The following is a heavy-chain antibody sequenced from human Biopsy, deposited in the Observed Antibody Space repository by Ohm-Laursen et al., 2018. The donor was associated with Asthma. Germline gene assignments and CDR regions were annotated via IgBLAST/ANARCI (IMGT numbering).Heavy chain of an antibody. CDR3: VRHQYSSSWSTFDY. CDR1: GVSIRSYY. V-gene: IGHV4-59*08. D-gene: IGHD3-22*01. J-gene: IGHJ4*02. Sequence: TLSLTCTVSGVSIRSYYWTWIRQPPGKGLEWIGNIHYSGSTYSNPSLKSRATISVDTSKNQLSLKMSSVTAADTAVYFCVRHQYSSSWSTFDYWGQGALVTVSS. CDR2: IHYSGST.